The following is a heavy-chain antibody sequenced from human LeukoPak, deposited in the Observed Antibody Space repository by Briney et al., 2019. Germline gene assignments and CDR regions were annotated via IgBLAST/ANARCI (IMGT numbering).Heavy chain of an antibody. CDR2: ISGSGGST. CDR1: GFTFSSYS. CDR3: VYCSSSSCYKTGNYFDS. J-gene: IGHJ4*02. D-gene: IGHD2-2*02. V-gene: IGHV3-23*01. Sequence: PGGSLRLSCAASGFTFSSYSMSWVRQAPGKGLEWVSGISGSGGSTYYADSVKGRFTISRDNSKNTVYLQMNSLRAEDTALYYCVYCSSSSCYKTGNYFDSWGQGTPVTVSS.